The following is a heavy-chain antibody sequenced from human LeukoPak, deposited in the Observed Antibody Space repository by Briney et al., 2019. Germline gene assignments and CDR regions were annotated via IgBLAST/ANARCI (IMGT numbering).Heavy chain of an antibody. CDR2: IIENGSNQ. V-gene: IGHV3-30*04. CDR1: GFTFSNYI. D-gene: IGHD2-2*01. CDR3: ARHFCSSTSCSN. J-gene: IGHJ4*02. Sequence: GGSLRLSCAASGFTFSNYIMHWVRQAPGKGLDWVAVIIENGSNQYYADSVKGRFTISRDNSKNTLFLQMNSLRAEDTAVYYCARHFCSSTSCSNWGQGTLVTVSS.